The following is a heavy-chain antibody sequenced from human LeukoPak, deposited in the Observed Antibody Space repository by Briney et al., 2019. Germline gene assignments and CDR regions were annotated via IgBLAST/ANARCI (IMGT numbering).Heavy chain of an antibody. D-gene: IGHD3-3*01. V-gene: IGHV3-74*01. J-gene: IGHJ4*02. CDR2: INTDGSST. CDR1: GFTFSIYW. Sequence: GGSLRLSCAASGFTFSIYWTHWVRQAPGKGLVWVSRINTDGSSTSYADSVKGRFTISRDNAKNSLYLQMNSLRAEDTAVYYCAREMFWSGYFSNLHFDYWGQGALVTVSS. CDR3: AREMFWSGYFSNLHFDY.